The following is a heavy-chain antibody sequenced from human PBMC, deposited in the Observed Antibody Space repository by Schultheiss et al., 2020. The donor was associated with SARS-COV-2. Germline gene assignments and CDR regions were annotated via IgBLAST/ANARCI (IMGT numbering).Heavy chain of an antibody. CDR3: ARGLIAAADYYYYYGMDV. V-gene: IGHV1-69*13. CDR1: GGTFSSYA. J-gene: IGHJ6*02. D-gene: IGHD6-13*01. Sequence: SVKVSCKASGGTFSSYAISWVRQAPGQGLEWMGWISAYNGNTNYAQKLQGRVTITADESTSTAYMELSSLRSEDTAVYYCARGLIAAADYYYYYGMDVWGQGTTVTVSS. CDR2: ISAYNGNT.